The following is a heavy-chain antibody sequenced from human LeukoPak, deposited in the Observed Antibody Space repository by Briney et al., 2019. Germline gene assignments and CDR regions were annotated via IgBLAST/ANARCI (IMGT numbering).Heavy chain of an antibody. CDR3: ARGSPDYGGKGL. D-gene: IGHD4-23*01. V-gene: IGHV4-34*01. CDR1: GGSFSGYY. CDR2: INHSGST. J-gene: IGHJ3*01. Sequence: PSETLSLTCAVYGGSFSGYYWSWIRQPPGKGLEWIGEINHSGSTNYNPSLKSRVTISVDTSKNQFSLKLSSVTAADTAVYYCARGSPDYGGKGLWGQGTMVTVSS.